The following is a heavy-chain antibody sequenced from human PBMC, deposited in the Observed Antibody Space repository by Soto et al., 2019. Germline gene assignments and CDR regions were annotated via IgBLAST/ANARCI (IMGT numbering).Heavy chain of an antibody. V-gene: IGHV3-23*01. CDR1: GFTFNNYA. CDR3: GTGRGGSGSLTPRVDF. CDR2: ISGGGDTT. D-gene: IGHD3-10*01. Sequence: EVQLLESGGGLVQPGGSLRLSCAASGFTFNNYAMTWVRQAPGKGLEWVSAISGGGDTTSYADSVKGRFTVSRDGSKNTLYLQMSSLRAEETALYYCGTGRGGSGSLTPRVDFLGQGTLVTVSS. J-gene: IGHJ4*02.